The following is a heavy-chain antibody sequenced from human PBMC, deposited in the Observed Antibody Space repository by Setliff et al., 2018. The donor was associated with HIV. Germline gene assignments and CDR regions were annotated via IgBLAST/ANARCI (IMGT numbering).Heavy chain of an antibody. Sequence: GGSLRLSCAASGFTFSSAWMSWVRQAPGKGLEGVGRVTSKVDGGTIEYAAPVKGRFTISRDDSENTLYLQMNSLKTEDTGVYYCTADLVPLSSGRYLGPLDYWGQGISVTAPQ. CDR2: VTSKVDGGTI. D-gene: IGHD1-26*01. CDR3: TADLVPLSSGRYLGPLDY. CDR1: GFTFSSAW. V-gene: IGHV3-15*01. J-gene: IGHJ4*02.